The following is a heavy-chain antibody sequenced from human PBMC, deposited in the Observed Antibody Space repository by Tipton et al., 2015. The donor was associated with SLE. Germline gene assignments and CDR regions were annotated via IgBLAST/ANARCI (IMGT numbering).Heavy chain of an antibody. CDR1: GDSISSYY. V-gene: IGHV4-59*01. J-gene: IGHJ6*03. CDR3: ARAEMTTEGSAFYFYVDV. Sequence: TLSLTCTVSGDSISSYYWNWIRQTPGKGLEWLGYVYYSGGTNYNPSLKSRVTISVDTSKNQFSLRLTSVTAADTAVYYCARAEMTTEGSAFYFYVDVWGKGTTVTVSS. CDR2: VYYSGGT. D-gene: IGHD5-24*01.